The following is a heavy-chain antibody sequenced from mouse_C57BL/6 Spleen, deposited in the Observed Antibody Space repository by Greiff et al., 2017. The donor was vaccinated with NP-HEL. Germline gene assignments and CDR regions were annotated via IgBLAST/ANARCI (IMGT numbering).Heavy chain of an antibody. CDR3: AIYYDYENYFDY. CDR2: IYPSDSET. D-gene: IGHD2-4*01. Sequence: VQLQQPGAELVRPGSSVKLSCKASGYTFTSYWMDWVKQRPGQGLEWIGNIYPSDSETHYNQKFKDKATLTVDKSSSTAYMQLSSLTSEDSAVYYCAIYYDYENYFDYWGQGTTLTVSS. V-gene: IGHV1-61*01. CDR1: GYTFTSYW. J-gene: IGHJ2*01.